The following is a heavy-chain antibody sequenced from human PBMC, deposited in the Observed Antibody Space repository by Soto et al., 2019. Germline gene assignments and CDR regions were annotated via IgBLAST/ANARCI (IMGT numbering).Heavy chain of an antibody. Sequence: PSETLSLTCTVSGGSISSYYWSWIRQPPGKGLEWIGYIFYSGSTNYNPSLKSRVTISVDTSKNQFSLKLSSVTAADTAIYYCAKGMLEVTPGMDVWGQGTTVTVSS. CDR3: AKGMLEVTPGMDV. CDR1: GGSISSYY. V-gene: IGHV4-59*08. D-gene: IGHD2-8*01. CDR2: IFYSGST. J-gene: IGHJ6*02.